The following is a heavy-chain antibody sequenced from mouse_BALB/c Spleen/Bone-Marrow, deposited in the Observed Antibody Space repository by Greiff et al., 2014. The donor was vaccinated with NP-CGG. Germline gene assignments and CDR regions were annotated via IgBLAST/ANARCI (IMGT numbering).Heavy chain of an antibody. CDR3: ARYLHYYGSSYEYFDV. V-gene: IGHV1S81*02. J-gene: IGHJ1*01. CDR1: GYTFTSYW. D-gene: IGHD1-1*01. CDR2: INPSNGRT. Sequence: QVQLQQSGAELVKPGASVELSCKASGYTFTSYWMHWVKQRPGQGLEWIGEINPSNGRTNYNEKFKSKATLTVDKSSSTAYMQHSSLTSEDSAVYYCARYLHYYGSSYEYFDVWGAGTTVTVSS.